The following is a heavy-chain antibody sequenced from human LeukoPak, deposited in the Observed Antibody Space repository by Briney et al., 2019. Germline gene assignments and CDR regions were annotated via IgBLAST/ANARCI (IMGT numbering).Heavy chain of an antibody. D-gene: IGHD3-10*01. CDR2: IYYSGSN. Sequence: SETLSLTCTVSGGSISSYYWSWIRQPPGKGLEWIGYIYYSGSNNYNPSLKSRVTISVDTSKDQFSLKLSSVTAADTAVYYCARVNMVRGVIITGGWFDPWGQGTLVTVSS. CDR1: GGSISSYY. J-gene: IGHJ5*02. V-gene: IGHV4-59*01. CDR3: ARVNMVRGVIITGGWFDP.